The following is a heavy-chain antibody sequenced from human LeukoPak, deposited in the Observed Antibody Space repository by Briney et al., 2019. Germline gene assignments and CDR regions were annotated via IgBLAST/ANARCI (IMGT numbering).Heavy chain of an antibody. CDR1: GFTFNSYA. D-gene: IGHD1-26*01. J-gene: IGHJ4*02. Sequence: GGSLRLSCAASGFTFNSYALHWVRQAPGKGLEWVAVISYDGSNKYYADSVKGRFTISRDISKNTLYLQMNSLRTEDTAVYYCARALSGSYFNLFIYWGQGTLVTVSS. V-gene: IGHV3-30*04. CDR2: ISYDGSNK. CDR3: ARALSGSYFNLFIY.